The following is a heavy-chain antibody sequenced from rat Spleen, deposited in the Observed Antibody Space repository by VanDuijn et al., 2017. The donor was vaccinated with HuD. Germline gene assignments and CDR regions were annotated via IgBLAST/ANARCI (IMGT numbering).Heavy chain of an antibody. CDR3: ARPDSTYIHWFAY. CDR2: ITNTGGGNT. D-gene: IGHD1-2*01. J-gene: IGHJ4*01. V-gene: IGHV5S13*01. CDR1: GFTFNNHW. Sequence: EVQLVESGGGLVQPGRSLKLSCAASGFTFNNHWMSWIRQAPGKGLEWVASITNTGGGNTHYRDSVKGRFTISRDDAEDTLYLQMDSLRSEDTATYYCARPDSTYIHWFAYWGQGASVTVSS.